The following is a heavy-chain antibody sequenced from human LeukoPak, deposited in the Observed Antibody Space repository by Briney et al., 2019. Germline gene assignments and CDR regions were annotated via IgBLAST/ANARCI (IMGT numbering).Heavy chain of an antibody. CDR2: TYYRSKWYN. D-gene: IGHD3-10*01. CDR3: ARALLDYYGSGRYYMDV. J-gene: IGHJ6*03. V-gene: IGHV6-1*01. Sequence: SQTLSLTCAISGDSVSSNSAAWNWIRQSPSRGLEWLGRTYYRSKWYNDYAVSVKSRITINPDTSKNQFSLQLNSVTPEDTAVYYCARALLDYYGSGRYYMDVWGKGTTVTISS. CDR1: GDSVSSNSAA.